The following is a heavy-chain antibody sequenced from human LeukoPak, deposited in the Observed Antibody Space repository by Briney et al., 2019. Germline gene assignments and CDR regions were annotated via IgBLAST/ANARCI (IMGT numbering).Heavy chain of an antibody. V-gene: IGHV4-34*01. J-gene: IGHJ4*02. D-gene: IGHD3-16*01. CDR2: IYHSGST. Sequence: SETLSLTCAVYGGSFSGYCWSWIRQPPGKGLEWIGYIYHSGSTYYNPSLKSRVTISVDRSKNQFSLKLSSVTAADTAVYYCAFGDPEDWGQGTLVTVSS. CDR3: AFGDPED. CDR1: GGSFSGYC.